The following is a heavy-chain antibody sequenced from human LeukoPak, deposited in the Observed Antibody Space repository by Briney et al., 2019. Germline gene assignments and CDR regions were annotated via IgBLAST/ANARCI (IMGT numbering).Heavy chain of an antibody. J-gene: IGHJ4*02. D-gene: IGHD3-3*01. CDR3: ARGESGTYYDFWSGYPVYYFDY. Sequence: ASVKVSCKASGYTFTGYYMHWVRQAPGQGLEWMGWIKPNSGDTKYAQKFQGRVTMTRNTSISTAYMELSSLRSEDTAVYYCARGESGTYYDFWSGYPVYYFDYWGQGTLVTVSS. V-gene: IGHV1-2*02. CDR2: IKPNSGDT. CDR1: GYTFTGYY.